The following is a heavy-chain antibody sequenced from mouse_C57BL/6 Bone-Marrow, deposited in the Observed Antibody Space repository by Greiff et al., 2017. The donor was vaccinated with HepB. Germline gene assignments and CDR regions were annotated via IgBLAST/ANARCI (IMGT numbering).Heavy chain of an antibody. J-gene: IGHJ4*01. CDR1: GYAFSSSW. CDR2: IYPGDGDT. Sequence: VKLMESGPELVKPGASVKISCKASGYAFSSSWMNWVKQRPGKGLEWIGRIYPGDGDTNYNGKFKGKATLTADKSSSTAYMQLSSLTSEDSAVYFCAREGYYSYAMDYWGQGTSVTVSS. CDR3: AREGYYSYAMDY. V-gene: IGHV1-82*01. D-gene: IGHD2-3*01.